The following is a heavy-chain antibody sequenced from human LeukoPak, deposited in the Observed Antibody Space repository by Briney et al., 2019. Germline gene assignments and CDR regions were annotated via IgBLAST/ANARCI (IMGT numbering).Heavy chain of an antibody. V-gene: IGHV3-7*01. J-gene: IGHJ2*01. CDR2: IKYDGTYT. CDR1: GFDLRNYY. CDR3: TRDEGATVANYWFDF. D-gene: IGHD4-23*01. Sequence: PGGSVRLSCEASGFDLRNYYMSCVRQAPGKGLEWLANIKYDGTYTNYKDSVKGRLTLSKDNPKNSVYLQMNSLRAEDTAVYYCTRDEGATVANYWFDFWGRGTLVTVSS.